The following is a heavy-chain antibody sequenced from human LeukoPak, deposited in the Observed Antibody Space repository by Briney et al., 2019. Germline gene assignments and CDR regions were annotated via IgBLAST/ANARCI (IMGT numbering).Heavy chain of an antibody. CDR2: ISTSSGYI. CDR1: GFTVSSNY. Sequence: GGSLRLSCAASGFTVSSNYMSWVRQAPGKGLEWVSSISTSSGYIYYADSVKGRFTISRDNAKNSLYLQMDSLRVEDTAVYYCARDPYSGNYGAYYYYYMDVWGKGTTVTISS. CDR3: ARDPYSGNYGAYYYYYMDV. J-gene: IGHJ6*03. V-gene: IGHV3-21*06. D-gene: IGHD1-26*01.